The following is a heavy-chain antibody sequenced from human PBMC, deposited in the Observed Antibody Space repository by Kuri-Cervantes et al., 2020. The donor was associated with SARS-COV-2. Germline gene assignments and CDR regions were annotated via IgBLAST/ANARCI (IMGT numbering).Heavy chain of an antibody. CDR3: ARHYCTAPTCQWKTYFDY. CDR1: GGSISSYY. Sequence: ESLKISCTVSGGSISSYYWSWIRQPAGKGLEWIGRIYTSGSTNYNPSLKSRVTMSVDTSKNQFSLKLSSVTAADTAVYYCARHYCTAPTCQWKTYFDYWGQGTRVTVSS. CDR2: IYTSGST. D-gene: IGHD2-8*02. V-gene: IGHV4-4*07. J-gene: IGHJ4*02.